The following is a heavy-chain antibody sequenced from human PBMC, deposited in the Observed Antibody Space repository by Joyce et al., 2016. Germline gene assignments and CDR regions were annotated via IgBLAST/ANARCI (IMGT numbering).Heavy chain of an antibody. J-gene: IGHJ4*02. V-gene: IGHV3-30*18. CDR3: AKILTATYSSGWFLDY. CDR2: ISYDGIYK. CDR1: GLTRRNYG. D-gene: IGHD6-25*01. Sequence: QVQLVESGGGVVQPGRSLRLSCAASGLTRRNYGVHWVRQAPGKGLEWGAVISYDGIYKYYADSVKGRFTISRDNSKNTVFLEMNSLRAEDTAVYYCAKILTATYSSGWFLDYWGQGTLVTVSS.